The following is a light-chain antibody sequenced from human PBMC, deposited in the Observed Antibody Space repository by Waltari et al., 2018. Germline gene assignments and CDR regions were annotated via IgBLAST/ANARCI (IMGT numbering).Light chain of an antibody. CDR3: SSYTSTKTGV. CDR2: GVS. J-gene: IGLJ1*01. CDR1: RSHVVRYTY. V-gene: IGLV2-14*01. Sequence: QSALTQPASLSGSPGQSITISCTRTRSHVVRYTYVSSSQQYPGKAPQLMIYGVSYPPSGISNRFSGSKSGNTATLTISGLQAEDEADYYCSSYTSTKTGVFGTGTKVTVL.